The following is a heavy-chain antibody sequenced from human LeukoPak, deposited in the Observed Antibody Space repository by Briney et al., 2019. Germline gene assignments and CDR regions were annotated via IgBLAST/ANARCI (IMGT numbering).Heavy chain of an antibody. CDR2: ISYSGNT. J-gene: IGHJ6*03. D-gene: IGHD3-22*01. V-gene: IGHV4-39*01. CDR3: SRLTHSYYSDTSGYYPYYYMDV. CDR1: AGSISSSDYY. Sequence: SETLSLTCTVSAGSISSSDYYWGWIRQSPGKGLDWIGRISYSGNTYYNPSLKSRVTISVDTSKNQFSLGLSSVTAADTAVYYCSRLTHSYYSDTSGYYPYYYMDVWGEGTTVTVSS.